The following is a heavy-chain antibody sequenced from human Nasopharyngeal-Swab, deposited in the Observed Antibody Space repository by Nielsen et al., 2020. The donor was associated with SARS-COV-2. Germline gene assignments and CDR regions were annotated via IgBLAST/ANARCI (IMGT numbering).Heavy chain of an antibody. D-gene: IGHD4-11*01. J-gene: IGHJ6*03. Sequence: GESLKISCAASGFTFSRFGMGWVRQAPGKGLEWVSAISASGVTTYYADSVKGRFTISRDNSKSTLCLQMNSLRAEDTAAYYCAKDLNSNFLNYMDVWGKGTTVSVSS. V-gene: IGHV3-23*01. CDR1: GFTFSRFG. CDR2: ISASGVTT. CDR3: AKDLNSNFLNYMDV.